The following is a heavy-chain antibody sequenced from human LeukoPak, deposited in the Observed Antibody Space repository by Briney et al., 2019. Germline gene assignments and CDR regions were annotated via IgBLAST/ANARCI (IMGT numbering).Heavy chain of an antibody. CDR3: ARDVNDAFDI. Sequence: SETLSLTCTVSGGSNSSGDYYWSWIRQPPGKGLEWIGYIYYSGSTYYNPSLKSRVTISVDTSKNQFSLRLSSVTAADTAVYYCARDVNDAFDIWGQGTMVTVSS. J-gene: IGHJ3*02. V-gene: IGHV4-30-4*01. CDR1: GGSNSSGDYY. CDR2: IYYSGST.